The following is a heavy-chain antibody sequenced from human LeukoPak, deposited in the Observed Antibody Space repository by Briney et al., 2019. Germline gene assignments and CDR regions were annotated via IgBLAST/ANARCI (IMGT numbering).Heavy chain of an antibody. CDR3: AGYGSESYYKAFDF. CDR2: VYHTGSS. D-gene: IGHD3-10*01. CDR1: GDSIRSSY. J-gene: IGHJ4*02. Sequence: SETLSLTCSVSGDSIRSSYWSWIRQPPGKGLEWIGYVYHTGSSYYNPSLKSRATTSIDMSKNQFSLQLTSMTAADTAVYYCAGYGSESYYKAFDFWGQGILVTVSS. V-gene: IGHV4-59*01.